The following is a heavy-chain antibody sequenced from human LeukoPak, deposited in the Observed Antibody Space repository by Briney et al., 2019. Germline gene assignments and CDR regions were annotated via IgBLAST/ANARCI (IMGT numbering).Heavy chain of an antibody. CDR2: ISWNSGSI. CDR3: AKDIGVGSPLRLWNHDAFDI. V-gene: IGHV3-9*01. CDR1: GFTFDDYA. Sequence: GGSLRLSCAASGFTFDDYAMHWVRQAPGKGLEWVSGISWNSGSIGYADSVKGRFTISRDNAKNSLYLQMNSLRAEDTALYYCAKDIGVGSPLRLWNHDAFDIWGQGTMVTVSS. D-gene: IGHD3-3*01. J-gene: IGHJ3*02.